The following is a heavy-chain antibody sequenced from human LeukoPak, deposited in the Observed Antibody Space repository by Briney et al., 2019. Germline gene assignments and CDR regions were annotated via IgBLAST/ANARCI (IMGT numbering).Heavy chain of an antibody. V-gene: IGHV3-21*01. CDR1: GLTFSSYS. D-gene: IGHD3-10*01. CDR3: ARDLRVWYGTAEI. CDR2: ISTSSIYI. J-gene: IGHJ3*02. Sequence: PGGSLRLSCGASGLTFSSYSTNWVRHAREGGLEWVSSISTSSIYIYYADSVKGRFTISRDNAKSSLYLQMNSLTADDTAIYYCARDLRVWYGTAEIWGQGTMVTVSS.